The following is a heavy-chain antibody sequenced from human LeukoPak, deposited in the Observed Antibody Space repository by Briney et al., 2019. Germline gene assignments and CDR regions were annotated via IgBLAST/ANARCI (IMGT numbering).Heavy chain of an antibody. J-gene: IGHJ6*03. D-gene: IGHD2-2*01. Sequence: GGSLRLSCAASGFTFDDYAMHWVRQAPGKGLEWVSLISWDGGSTYYADSVKGRFTISRDNSKNSLYLQMNSLRAEATALYYCAKGPAAELNYYYYYYMDVWGKGTTVTVSS. CDR2: ISWDGGST. CDR1: GFTFDDYA. V-gene: IGHV3-43D*03. CDR3: AKGPAAELNYYYYYYMDV.